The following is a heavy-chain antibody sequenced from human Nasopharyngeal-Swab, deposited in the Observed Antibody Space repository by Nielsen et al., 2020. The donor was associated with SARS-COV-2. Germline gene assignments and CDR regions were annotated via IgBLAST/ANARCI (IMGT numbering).Heavy chain of an antibody. Sequence: NVSCKGSGYSFTSYWIFWVRQMPGKGLEWMGIYPGDSDTRYSPSFQGQVTISADKSISTAYLQWSSLKASDTAMYYCARPSFHEGFAYWGQGTLVSVSS. J-gene: IGHJ4*02. D-gene: IGHD2-21*01. CDR2: YPGDSDT. CDR3: ARPSFHEGFAY. CDR1: GYSFTSYW. V-gene: IGHV5-51*01.